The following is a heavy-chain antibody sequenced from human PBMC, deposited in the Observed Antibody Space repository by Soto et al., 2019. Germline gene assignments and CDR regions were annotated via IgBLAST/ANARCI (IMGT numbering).Heavy chain of an antibody. Sequence: TETLSLTCTASGGSISIYDWSWIRQPAGKGLEWLGGIHTRGSTNYYSSLKSRVTMSVDTSKNQFPLKLSSVTAADTAGYYCARVRGFSGYDYYYYNGMNVWGQGTKVTVYS. CDR2: IHTRGST. CDR1: GGSISIYD. V-gene: IGHV4-4*07. J-gene: IGHJ6*02. CDR3: ARVRGFSGYDYYYYNGMNV. D-gene: IGHD5-12*01.